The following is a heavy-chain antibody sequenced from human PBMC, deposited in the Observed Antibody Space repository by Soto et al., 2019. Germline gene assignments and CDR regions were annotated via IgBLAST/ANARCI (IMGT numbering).Heavy chain of an antibody. J-gene: IGHJ6*02. D-gene: IGHD2-15*01. Sequence: SQTLSLTCAISGCSVSSNIAAWNWIRQSPSRGLEWLGRTYYRSKWYNDYAVSVKSRITINPDTSKNQFSLQLNSVTPEDTAVYYCARDRGYCSGGSCYGDGMDVWGQGTPVTVSS. CDR2: TYYRSKWYN. CDR3: ARDRGYCSGGSCYGDGMDV. V-gene: IGHV6-1*01. CDR1: GCSVSSNIAA.